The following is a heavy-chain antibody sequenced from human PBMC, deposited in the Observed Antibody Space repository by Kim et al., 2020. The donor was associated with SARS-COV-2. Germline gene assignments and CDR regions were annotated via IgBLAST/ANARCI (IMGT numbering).Heavy chain of an antibody. J-gene: IGHJ5*02. V-gene: IGHV1-24*01. CDR2: FDPEDGET. D-gene: IGHD2-2*03. CDR3: ATGPGYCSSTSCGWFDP. CDR1: GYTLTELS. Sequence: ASVKVSCKVSGYTLTELSMHWVRQAPGKGLEWMGGFDPEDGETIYAQKFQGRVTMTEDTSTDTAYMELSSLRSEDTDVYYCATGPGYCSSTSCGWFDPWGQGTLVTVSS.